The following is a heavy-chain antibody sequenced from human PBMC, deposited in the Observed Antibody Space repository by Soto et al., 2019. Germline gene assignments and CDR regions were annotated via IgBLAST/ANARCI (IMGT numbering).Heavy chain of an antibody. CDR3: ARNGPRYSGYDYLLTYYYDSSGYYYYFDY. J-gene: IGHJ4*02. Sequence: ASVKVSCKASGYTFTSYGISWVRQAPGQGLEWMGWISAYNGSTNYAQKLQGRFIISRDNSKNTLYLQMNSLRAEDTAVYYCARNGPRYSGYDYLLTYYYDSSGYYYYFDYWGQGTLVTVSS. V-gene: IGHV1-18*01. CDR2: ISAYNGST. CDR1: GYTFTSYG. D-gene: IGHD3-22*01.